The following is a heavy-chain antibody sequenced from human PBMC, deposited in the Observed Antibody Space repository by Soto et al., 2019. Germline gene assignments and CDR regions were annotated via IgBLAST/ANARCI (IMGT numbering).Heavy chain of an antibody. CDR3: AADYTGSSLYGMDV. CDR1: GFTFTSSA. CDR2: IVVGSGNT. Sequence: ASVKVSCKASGFTFTSSAVQWVRQARGQRLEWIGWIVVGSGNTNYAQKFQERVTITRDMSTSTAYMELSSLRSEDTAVYYCAADYTGSSLYGMDVWGQGPTVTVYS. V-gene: IGHV1-58*01. D-gene: IGHD3-10*01. J-gene: IGHJ6*02.